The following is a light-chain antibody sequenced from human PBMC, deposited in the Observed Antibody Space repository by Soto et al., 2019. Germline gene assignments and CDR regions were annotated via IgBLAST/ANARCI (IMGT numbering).Light chain of an antibody. V-gene: IGKV3-20*01. CDR2: GTS. J-gene: IGKJ5*01. CDR3: QQYGSSPT. Sequence: EVVLTQSPGTLSLSSGERDTLSCRASQSLSSIYLAWYQQKPGQAPRLLMYGTSNRATGIPDRFSGSGSGTDFTLTISRLEPEDFAVYYCQQYGSSPTFGQGTRLEV. CDR1: QSLSSIY.